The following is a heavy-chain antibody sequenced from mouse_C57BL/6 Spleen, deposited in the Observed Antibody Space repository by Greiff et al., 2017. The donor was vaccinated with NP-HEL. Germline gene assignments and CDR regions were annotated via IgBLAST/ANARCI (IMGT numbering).Heavy chain of an antibody. Sequence: VQLQQSGPGLVKPSQSLSLTCSVTGYSITSGYYWNWIRQFPGNKLEWMGYISYDGSNNYNPSLKNRISITRDTSKNQFFLKLNSVTTEDTATYYCARDLKYDYDPYAMDYWGQGTSVTVSS. V-gene: IGHV3-6*01. CDR3: ARDLKYDYDPYAMDY. D-gene: IGHD2-4*01. J-gene: IGHJ4*01. CDR2: ISYDGSN. CDR1: GYSITSGYY.